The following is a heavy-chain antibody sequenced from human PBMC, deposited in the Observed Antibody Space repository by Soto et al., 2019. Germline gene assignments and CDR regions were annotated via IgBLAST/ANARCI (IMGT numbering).Heavy chain of an antibody. V-gene: IGHV1-69*13. CDR2: IIPIFGTA. Sequence: SVKVSCKASGGTFSSYAISWVRQAPGQGLEWMGGIIPIFGTANYAQKFQGRVTITADESTSTAYMELSSLRSEDTAVYYCARVSDYYDSSGYYPFDYWGQGTLVTVSS. CDR1: GGTFSSYA. J-gene: IGHJ4*02. D-gene: IGHD3-22*01. CDR3: ARVSDYYDSSGYYPFDY.